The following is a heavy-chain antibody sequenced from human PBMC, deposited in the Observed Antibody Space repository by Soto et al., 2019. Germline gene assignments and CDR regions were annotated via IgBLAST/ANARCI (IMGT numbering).Heavy chain of an antibody. J-gene: IGHJ4*02. D-gene: IGHD3-22*01. V-gene: IGHV3-23*01. CDR1: GFTFSSYA. CDR3: AKDHSPYYYDSSGSTHLDY. Sequence: SGGSLRLSCAASGFTFSSYAMSWVRQAPGKGLEWVSAISGSGGSTYYADSVKGRFTISRDNSKNTLYLQMNSLRAEDTAVYYCAKDHSPYYYDSSGSTHLDYWGQGTLVTVSS. CDR2: ISGSGGST.